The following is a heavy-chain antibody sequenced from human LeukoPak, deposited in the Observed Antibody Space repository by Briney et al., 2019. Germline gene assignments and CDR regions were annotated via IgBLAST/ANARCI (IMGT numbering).Heavy chain of an antibody. Sequence: SVKVSCKASEGTFSSYAISWVRQAPGQGLEWMGGIIPIFGTANHAQKFQGRVTITADKSTSTAYMELSSLRSEDTAVYYCARDQGSGWYDLSYWGQGTLVTVSS. V-gene: IGHV1-69*06. CDR1: EGTFSSYA. CDR3: ARDQGSGWYDLSY. D-gene: IGHD6-19*01. J-gene: IGHJ4*02. CDR2: IIPIFGTA.